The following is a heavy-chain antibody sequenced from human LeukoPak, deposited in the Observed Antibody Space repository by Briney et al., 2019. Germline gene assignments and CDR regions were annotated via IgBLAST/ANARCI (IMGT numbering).Heavy chain of an antibody. D-gene: IGHD4-17*01. V-gene: IGHV3-21*01. CDR3: ARLMTKVTRNFDY. CDR1: GFTFSSYS. CDR2: ISSSSSYI. J-gene: IGHJ4*02. Sequence: GGSLRLSCAASGFTFSSYSMNWVRQAPGNGLEWVSSISSSSSYIYYADSVKGRFTISRDNAKNSLYLQMNSLRAEDTAVYYCARLMTKVTRNFDYWGQGTLVTVSS.